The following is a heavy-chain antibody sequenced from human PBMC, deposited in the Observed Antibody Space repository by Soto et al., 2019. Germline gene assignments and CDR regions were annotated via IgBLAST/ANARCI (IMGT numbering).Heavy chain of an antibody. V-gene: IGHV3-30-3*01. CDR2: ISYDGSNK. J-gene: IGHJ4*02. CDR1: GFTFSSYA. CDR3: ARSYCGDDCALDY. D-gene: IGHD2-21*02. Sequence: QVQLVESGGGVVQPGRSLRLSCAASGFTFSSYAMHWVRQAPGKGLEWVAVISYDGSNKHYADSVKGRFTISRDNSKNTLYLQMSSLRVEDTAVYYCARSYCGDDCALDYWGQGTLVTVSS.